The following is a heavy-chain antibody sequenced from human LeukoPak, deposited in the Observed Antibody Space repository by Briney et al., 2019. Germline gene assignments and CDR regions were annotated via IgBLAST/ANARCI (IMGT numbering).Heavy chain of an antibody. CDR3: ATDGGPAYSSSWYLY. J-gene: IGHJ4*02. V-gene: IGHV3-48*03. D-gene: IGHD6-13*01. CDR1: GFTFSSYE. CDR2: ISSSGSTI. Sequence: PGGSLRLYCAASGFTFSSYEMNWVRQAPGKGLEWVSYISSSGSTIYYADSVKGRFTISRDNAKNSLYLQMNSLRAEDTAVYYCATDGGPAYSSSWYLYWGQGSLVTVSS.